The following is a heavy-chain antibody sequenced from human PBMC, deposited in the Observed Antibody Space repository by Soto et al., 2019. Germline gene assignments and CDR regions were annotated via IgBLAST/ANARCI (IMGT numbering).Heavy chain of an antibody. Sequence: LGGSLRLSCAASGFTFSSYSMNWVRQAPGKGLEWVSSISSSSSYIYYADSVKGRFTISRDNAKNSLYLQMNSLRAEDTAVYYCARDPRRSSYSSWFDPWGQGTLVTVSS. D-gene: IGHD3-10*01. CDR1: GFTFSSYS. CDR3: ARDPRRSSYSSWFDP. V-gene: IGHV3-21*01. J-gene: IGHJ5*02. CDR2: ISSSSSYI.